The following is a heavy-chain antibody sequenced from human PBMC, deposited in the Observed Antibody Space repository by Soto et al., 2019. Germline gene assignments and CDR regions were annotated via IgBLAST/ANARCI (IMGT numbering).Heavy chain of an antibody. CDR1: GYTLTSYA. CDR3: ARREHYYYYYGMDV. Sequence: ASVKVSCKASGYTLTSYAMHWVRQAPGQRLEWMGWINAGNGNTKYSQKFQGRVTITRDTSASTAYMELSSLRSEDTAVYYCARREHYYYYYGMDVWGQGTTVTVSS. V-gene: IGHV1-3*01. CDR2: INAGNGNT. J-gene: IGHJ6*02.